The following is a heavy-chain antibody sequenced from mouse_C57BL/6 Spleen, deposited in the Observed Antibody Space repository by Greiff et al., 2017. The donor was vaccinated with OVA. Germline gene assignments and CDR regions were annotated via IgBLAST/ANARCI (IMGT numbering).Heavy chain of an antibody. CDR1: GYAFTNYL. J-gene: IGHJ3*01. V-gene: IGHV1-54*01. CDR2: INPGSGGT. CDR3: ARWRVY. Sequence: QVQLQQSGAELVRPGTSVKVSCKASGYAFTNYLIEWVKQRPGQGLEWIGVINPGSGGTNYNEKFKGKATLTADKSSSTAYMQRSSLTSEDSAVYFCARWRVYWGQGTLVTVSA.